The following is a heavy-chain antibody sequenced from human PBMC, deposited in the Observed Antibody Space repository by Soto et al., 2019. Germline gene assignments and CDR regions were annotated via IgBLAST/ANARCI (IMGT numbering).Heavy chain of an antibody. CDR2: ISSSSSYI. V-gene: IGHV3-21*01. J-gene: IGHJ3*02. Sequence: CGSLRLSFVASRFTFSNYSIHWVLRTPGKGLEWVSSISSSSSYIYYADSVKGRFTISRDNAKNSLYLQMNSLRAEDTAVYYCARDHPLWGGAFDIWGQGTMVTVS. CDR1: RFTFSNYS. CDR3: ARDHPLWGGAFDI. D-gene: IGHD2-21*01.